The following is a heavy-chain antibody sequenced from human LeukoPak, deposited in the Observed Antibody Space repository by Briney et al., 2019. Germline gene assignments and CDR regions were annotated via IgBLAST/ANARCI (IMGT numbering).Heavy chain of an antibody. J-gene: IGHJ6*02. Sequence: GGSLRPSCAASGLTVSSNYMSWVRQAPGKGLEWVSVIYSGGSTYYADSVKGRFTISRDNSKNTLYLQMNSLRAEDTAVYYCARDGESYYDSSGYYYYYYGMDVWGQGTTVTVSS. CDR2: IYSGGST. D-gene: IGHD3-22*01. CDR3: ARDGESYYDSSGYYYYYYGMDV. CDR1: GLTVSSNY. V-gene: IGHV3-66*01.